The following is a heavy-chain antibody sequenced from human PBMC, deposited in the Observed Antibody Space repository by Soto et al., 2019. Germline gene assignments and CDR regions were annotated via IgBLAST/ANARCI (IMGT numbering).Heavy chain of an antibody. Sequence: PSETLSLTCSVSGASLTRGVYYWSWLRQPPGRQLEWIGSTYYRGTTNYTPSLTGRVTISEDTSRNQVSVTVKSVTAADTAVYLCARANCVRCPFDLWGQGTLVTVSS. D-gene: IGHD2-21*01. CDR1: GASLTRGVYY. J-gene: IGHJ4*02. V-gene: IGHV4-61*08. CDR2: TYYRGTT. CDR3: ARANCVRCPFDL.